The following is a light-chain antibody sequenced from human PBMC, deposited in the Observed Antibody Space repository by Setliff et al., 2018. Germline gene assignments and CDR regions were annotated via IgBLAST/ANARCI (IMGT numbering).Light chain of an antibody. CDR1: SSDIGAYNY. J-gene: IGLJ1*01. Sequence: QSVLTQPASVSGSPGQSITISCTGTSSDIGAYNYVSWYQEHPRQAPKLMIYDVNKRPSGVSYRFPGSKSGNTASLTISGLQAEDEADYYCSSYRSGYTRVFGTGTKVTVL. CDR2: DVN. V-gene: IGLV2-14*03. CDR3: SSYRSGYTRV.